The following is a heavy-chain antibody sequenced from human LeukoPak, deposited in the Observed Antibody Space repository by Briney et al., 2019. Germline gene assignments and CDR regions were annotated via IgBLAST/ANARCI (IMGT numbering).Heavy chain of an antibody. CDR1: GFTFSSYA. CDR3: AKGPTRLVTPYYFDY. D-gene: IGHD2-21*02. V-gene: IGHV3-23*01. Sequence: PGGSLRLSCAASGFTFSSYAMSWVRLAPGKGLEWVSSISGNGGSTYYPDSMKGRFTISRDNSKNTLYLQMNSLRAEDTAVYYCAKGPTRLVTPYYFDYWGQGTLVTVSS. CDR2: ISGNGGST. J-gene: IGHJ4*02.